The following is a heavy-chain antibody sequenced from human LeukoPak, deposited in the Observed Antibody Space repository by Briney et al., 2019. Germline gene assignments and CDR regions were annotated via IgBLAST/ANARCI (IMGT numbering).Heavy chain of an antibody. CDR2: ISGSGGST. J-gene: IGHJ6*03. D-gene: IGHD6-13*01. V-gene: IGHV3-23*01. CDR3: AKEGSSWYLYYDYYMDV. CDR1: GFTFSSYG. Sequence: PGGSLRLSCAASGFTFSSYGMSWVRQAPGKGLEWVSAISGSGGSTYYADSVKGRFTISRDNSKNTLYLQMNSLRAEDTAVYYCAKEGSSWYLYYDYYMDVWGKGTTVTFSS.